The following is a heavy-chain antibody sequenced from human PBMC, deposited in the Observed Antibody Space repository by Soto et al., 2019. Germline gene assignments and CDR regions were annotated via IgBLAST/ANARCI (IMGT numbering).Heavy chain of an antibody. CDR3: AREIMVRGVIYYIDY. CDR2: IYHSGST. D-gene: IGHD3-10*01. V-gene: IGHV4-4*02. CDR1: GGSISSSNW. J-gene: IGHJ4*02. Sequence: SETLSLTCAVSGGSISSSNWWSWVRQPPGKGLEWIGEIYHSGSTNYNPSLKSRVTISVDKSKNQFSLKLSSVTAADTAVYYCAREIMVRGVIYYIDYWGQGTLVTVSS.